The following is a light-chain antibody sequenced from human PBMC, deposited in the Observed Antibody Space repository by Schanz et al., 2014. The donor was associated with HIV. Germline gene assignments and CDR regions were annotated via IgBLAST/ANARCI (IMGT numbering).Light chain of an antibody. V-gene: IGLV1-51*01. Sequence: QSVLTQPPSVSAAPGQRVTIPCSGGAFNVGHNFVFWYQQFPGTAPKLLIYADHQRPSEIPDRFSGSKTGTSATLAITGLQAEDEAIYYCQSYDSSLRVVVFGGGTKLTVL. CDR2: ADH. CDR1: AFNVGHNF. J-gene: IGLJ2*01. CDR3: QSYDSSLRVVV.